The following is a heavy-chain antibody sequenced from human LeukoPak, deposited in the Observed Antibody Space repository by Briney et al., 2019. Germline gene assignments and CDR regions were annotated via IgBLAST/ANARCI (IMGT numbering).Heavy chain of an antibody. CDR2: FDPEDGET. Sequence: ASVKVSCKVSGYTLTELSMHWVRQAPGKGLEWMGGFDPEDGETIYAQKFQGRVTMTEDKSTDTAYMELSSLRSEDTALYYCATDSRGYSYGHTGGFDYWGQGTLVTVSS. V-gene: IGHV1-24*01. CDR1: GYTLTELS. CDR3: ATDSRGYSYGHTGGFDY. D-gene: IGHD5-18*01. J-gene: IGHJ4*02.